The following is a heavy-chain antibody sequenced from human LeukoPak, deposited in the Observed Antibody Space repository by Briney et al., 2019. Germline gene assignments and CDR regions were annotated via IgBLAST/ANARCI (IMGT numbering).Heavy chain of an antibody. D-gene: IGHD2-2*01. Sequence: GGSLRLSCAASGFTFSSYSMNWVRQAPGKGLEWVPSISSSSSYIYYADSVKGRFTISRDNAKNSLYLQMSSLRAEDTAVYYCASLSIVVVPAAMDWFDPWGQGTLVTVSS. CDR3: ASLSIVVVPAAMDWFDP. J-gene: IGHJ5*02. CDR2: ISSSSSYI. CDR1: GFTFSSYS. V-gene: IGHV3-21*01.